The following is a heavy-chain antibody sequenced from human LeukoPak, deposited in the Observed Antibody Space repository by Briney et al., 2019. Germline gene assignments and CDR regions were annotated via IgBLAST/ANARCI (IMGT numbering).Heavy chain of an antibody. CDR3: AKDPFRDSGWYFDL. V-gene: IGHV3-23*01. J-gene: IGHJ2*01. CDR2: ISGSGGST. CDR1: GFTFSSYA. Sequence: GGSLRLSCAASGFTFSSYAMSWVRQAPGKGLEWVSAISGSGGSTYYADSVKGRFTISRDNSKNTLYLQMNGLRAEGTAVYYCAKDPFRDSGWYFDLWGRGTLVTVSS. D-gene: IGHD1-26*01.